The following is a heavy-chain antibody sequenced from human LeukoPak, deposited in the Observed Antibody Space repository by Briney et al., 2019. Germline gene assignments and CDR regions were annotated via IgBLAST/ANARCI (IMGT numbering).Heavy chain of an antibody. Sequence: SETLSLTCTVSGGSISSYYWNWIRQPPGKGLEWIGYIYYSGSTNYNPSLKSRVTISVDTSKNQFSLKLSSVTAADTAVYYCAREHTDSSGYYYYFDYWGQGTLVTVSS. D-gene: IGHD3-22*01. CDR1: GGSISSYY. J-gene: IGHJ4*02. CDR2: IYYSGST. CDR3: AREHTDSSGYYYYFDY. V-gene: IGHV4-59*12.